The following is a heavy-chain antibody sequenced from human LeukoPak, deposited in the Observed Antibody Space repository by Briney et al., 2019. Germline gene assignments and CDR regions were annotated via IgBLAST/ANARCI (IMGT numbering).Heavy chain of an antibody. J-gene: IGHJ4*02. CDR1: GFTFSSYG. CDR2: IRYDGSNK. Sequence: GGSLRLSCAASGFTFSSYGMHWVRQAPGKGLEWVAFIRYDGSNKYYADSVKGRFTISRDNAKNSLYLQMNSLRAEDTAVYYCARDLYYDILTGFGRWGQGTLVTVSS. D-gene: IGHD3-9*01. V-gene: IGHV3-30*02. CDR3: ARDLYYDILTGFGR.